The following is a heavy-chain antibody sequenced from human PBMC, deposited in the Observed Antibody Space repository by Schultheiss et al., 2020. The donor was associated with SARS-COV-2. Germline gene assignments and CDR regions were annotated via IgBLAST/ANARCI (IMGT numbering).Heavy chain of an antibody. CDR2: INPSGGST. CDR1: GYTFTSYG. CDR3: ASVDLGDH. V-gene: IGHV1-46*01. D-gene: IGHD3-9*01. Sequence: ASVKVSCKASGYTFTSYGISWVRQAPGQGLEWMGIINPSGGSTSYAQKFQDRVTFTRDTSARAAYMEVISLTSEDTAIYYCASVDLGDHWGQGTLVTVSS. J-gene: IGHJ4*02.